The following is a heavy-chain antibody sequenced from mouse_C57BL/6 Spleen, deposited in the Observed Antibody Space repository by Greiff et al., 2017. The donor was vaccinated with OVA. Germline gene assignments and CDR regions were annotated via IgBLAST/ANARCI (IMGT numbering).Heavy chain of an antibody. CDR3: ARRSLRYWYFDV. V-gene: IGHV1-69*01. CDR1: GYTFTSYW. D-gene: IGHD1-1*01. J-gene: IGHJ1*03. Sequence: QVQLQQPGAELVMPGASVKLSCKASGYTFTSYWMHWVKQRPGQGLEWIGEIDPSDSYTNYNQKFKGKSTLTVDKSSSTAYMQLSSLTSEDSAVYYCARRSLRYWYFDVWGTGTTVTVSS. CDR2: IDPSDSYT.